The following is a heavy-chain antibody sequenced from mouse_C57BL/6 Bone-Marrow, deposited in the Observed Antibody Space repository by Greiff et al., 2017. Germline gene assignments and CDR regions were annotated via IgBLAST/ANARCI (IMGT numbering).Heavy chain of an antibody. V-gene: IGHV1-69*01. Sequence: QVQLQQPGAELVMPGASVKLSCKASGYTFTSYWMHWVKQRPGQGLEWIGEIDPSDSYTNYNQKFKGKSTLTVDKSSSTAYMQLSSLTSEDSAVYYCALYYYGSSCYAMDYWGQGTSVTVSS. CDR3: ALYYYGSSCYAMDY. CDR1: GYTFTSYW. CDR2: IDPSDSYT. D-gene: IGHD1-1*01. J-gene: IGHJ4*01.